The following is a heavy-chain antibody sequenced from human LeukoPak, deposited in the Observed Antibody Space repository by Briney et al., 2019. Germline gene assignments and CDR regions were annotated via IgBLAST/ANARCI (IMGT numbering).Heavy chain of an antibody. V-gene: IGHV4-4*02. D-gene: IGHD2-15*01. J-gene: IGHJ4*02. CDR3: ARDGRYCSGGSCYYFDY. Sequence: SGTLSLTCAVSGGSISSSNWWSWVRQPPGKGLEWIGEIYHSGSTNYNPSLKSRVTISVDKSKNQFSLKLSSVTAADTAVYYCARDGRYCSGGSCYYFDYWGQGTLVTVSS. CDR2: IYHSGST. CDR1: GGSISSSNW.